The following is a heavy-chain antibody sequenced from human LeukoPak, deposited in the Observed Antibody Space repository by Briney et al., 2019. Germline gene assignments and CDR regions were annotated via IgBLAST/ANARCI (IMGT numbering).Heavy chain of an antibody. CDR3: ARGYCSSTSCRGGWFDP. Sequence: ASVKVSCKASGYTFTRYVTNWGRQATGHGRECMGWMNPNSGSTGYAQKFQGRVTMTRNTSISTAYMELSSLRSEDTAVYYCARGYCSSTSCRGGWFDPWSQGTLVTVSS. V-gene: IGHV1-8*01. CDR2: MNPNSGST. J-gene: IGHJ5*02. CDR1: GYTFTRYV. D-gene: IGHD2-2*01.